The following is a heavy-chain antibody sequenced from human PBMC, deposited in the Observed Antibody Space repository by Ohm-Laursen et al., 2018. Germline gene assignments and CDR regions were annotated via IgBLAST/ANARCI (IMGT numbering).Heavy chain of an antibody. Sequence: ASVKVSCNASGYTFTSYDINWVRQATGQGLQWMGWMNPNSGNTGYVQKFQGRVTMTRNTSISTAYMELSSLRSEDTAVYYCTINWNSYYYGMDVWGQGTTVTVSS. V-gene: IGHV1-8*01. D-gene: IGHD1-1*01. CDR1: GYTFTSYD. CDR2: MNPNSGNT. CDR3: TINWNSYYYGMDV. J-gene: IGHJ6*02.